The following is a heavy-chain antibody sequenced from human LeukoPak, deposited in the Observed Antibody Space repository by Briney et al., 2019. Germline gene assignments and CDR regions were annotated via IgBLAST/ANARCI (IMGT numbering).Heavy chain of an antibody. V-gene: IGHV3-48*03. J-gene: IGHJ6*04. D-gene: IGHD3-10*02. Sequence: WGSLRLSCAASGFTFSTYEMNRVSQTPGKGLEWVSYISSSGSTIYYADSVKGRFTISRDNAKNSLYLQMNSLRAEDTAVYYCAELGITMIGGVWGKGTTVTISS. CDR3: AELGITMIGGV. CDR2: ISSSGSTI. CDR1: GFTFSTYE.